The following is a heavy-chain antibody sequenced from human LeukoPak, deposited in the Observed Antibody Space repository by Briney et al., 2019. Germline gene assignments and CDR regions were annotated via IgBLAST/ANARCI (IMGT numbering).Heavy chain of an antibody. V-gene: IGHV4-61*02. CDR1: GGSISSGSYY. J-gene: IGHJ4*02. Sequence: SETLSLTCTVSGGSISSGSYYWSWIRQPAGKGLEWIGRIYTSGSTNYNPSLKSRVTISIDTSKNQFSLYLTSVTAADTAMYYCARHSPGSRGVDYWGQETLVTVSS. CDR2: IYTSGST. CDR3: ARHSPGSRGVDY. D-gene: IGHD2-21*01.